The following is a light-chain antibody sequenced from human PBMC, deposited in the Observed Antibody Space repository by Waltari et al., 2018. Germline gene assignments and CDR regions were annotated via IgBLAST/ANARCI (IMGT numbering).Light chain of an antibody. CDR3: YSPADNNLGV. V-gene: IGLV3-27*01. CDR1: ALAKKY. J-gene: IGLJ3*02. CDR2: KDN. Sequence: SYELTQPSSVSVSPGQTATITCSGDALAKKYCLWFQQKPGQAPVLVIYKDNERPSGIPERFSGSTSGTTVTLTISGAQVEDEADYYCYSPADNNLGVFGGGTKLTVL.